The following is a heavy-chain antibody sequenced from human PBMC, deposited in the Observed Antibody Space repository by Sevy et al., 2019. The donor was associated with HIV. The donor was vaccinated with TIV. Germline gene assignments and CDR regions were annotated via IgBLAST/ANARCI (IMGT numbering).Heavy chain of an antibody. J-gene: IGHJ3*02. D-gene: IGHD4-17*01. CDR2: IRYDGTTK. Sequence: GGSLRLSCAASTFDFSSSGMNWVRQAPGKGLEWVTFIRYDGTTKYYGDSVKGRFTISRDNSKNTVYLQMNSLRPEDTATYYGARLGSTTVTTSDAFDIWGQGTTVTVSS. CDR3: ARLGSTTVTTSDAFDI. CDR1: TFDFSSSG. V-gene: IGHV3-30*02.